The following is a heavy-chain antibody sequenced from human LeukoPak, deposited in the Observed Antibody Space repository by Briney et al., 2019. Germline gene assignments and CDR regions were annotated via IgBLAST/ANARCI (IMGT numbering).Heavy chain of an antibody. CDR1: GYTLTELS. CDR2: FDPEDGET. CDR3: ATDFFPARRSSSWYWDEYFQH. D-gene: IGHD6-13*01. J-gene: IGHJ1*01. Sequence: ASVKVSSKVSGYTLTELSMHWVRQAPGKGLEWMGGFDPEDGETIYSQKFQGRVTMTEETSTETAYMELSSLRSEDTDVYYCATDFFPARRSSSWYWDEYFQHWGQGTLVTVSS. V-gene: IGHV1-24*01.